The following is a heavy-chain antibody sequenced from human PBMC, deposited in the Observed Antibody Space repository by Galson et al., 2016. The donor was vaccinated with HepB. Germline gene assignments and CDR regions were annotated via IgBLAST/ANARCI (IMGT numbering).Heavy chain of an antibody. CDR3: ARFWETTKKFDP. D-gene: IGHD1-14*01. CDR2: IKLDGREK. Sequence: SLRLSCAASGFTFSSFWMSWVRQAPGKGLELVANIKLDGREKYYVDSVKGRFTISRDNAKNSVYLQMNRLRAEDTAVYYCARFWETTKKFDPWGQGTLVTVSS. CDR1: GFTFSSFW. V-gene: IGHV3-7*01. J-gene: IGHJ5*02.